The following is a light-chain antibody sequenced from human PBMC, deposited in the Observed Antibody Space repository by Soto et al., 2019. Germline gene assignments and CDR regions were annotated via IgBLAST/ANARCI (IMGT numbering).Light chain of an antibody. CDR3: QNLNEYPWV. CDR1: QTIITW. CDR2: KSS. V-gene: IGKV1-5*03. J-gene: IGKJ1*01. Sequence: DIQMTQSPSTLSASVGDRVTITCRASQTIITWLARYQQKPGKAPKLLIYKSSNLESGVPSRFSGSLPGTQLTLTVCSLQPDDVATHCCQNLNEYPWVFCQGTKVAIK.